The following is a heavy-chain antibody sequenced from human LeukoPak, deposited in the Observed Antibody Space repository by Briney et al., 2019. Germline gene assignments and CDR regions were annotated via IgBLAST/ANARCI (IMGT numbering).Heavy chain of an antibody. D-gene: IGHD3-3*01. Sequence: ASVKVSCKASGYTFTSYDINWVRQATGQGLEWMGWMNPNRGNTGYAQKFQGRVTMTRNTSISTAYMELGSLRSEDTAVYYCARVRRTIFGSYYYYTDVWGKGTTVTVSS. CDR1: GYTFTSYD. CDR3: ARVRRTIFGSYYYYTDV. J-gene: IGHJ6*03. V-gene: IGHV1-8*01. CDR2: MNPNRGNT.